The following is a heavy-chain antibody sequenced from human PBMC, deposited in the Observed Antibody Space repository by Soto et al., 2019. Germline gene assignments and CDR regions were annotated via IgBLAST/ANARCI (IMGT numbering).Heavy chain of an antibody. CDR1: GGSISTYY. V-gene: IGHV4-4*07. J-gene: IGHJ4*02. D-gene: IGHD3-3*01. CDR3: ARGGHDFCSGAFDS. Sequence: QGQLQESGPGLVKPSETLSLTCSVSGGSISTYYCNWIRQPAGKGLEWIGRIDSSGSTNYSPSLKSRATMAVDTYKNQCSLQLTSVTAADTCVLYCARGGHDFCSGAFDSWGQGTLATVSS. CDR2: IDSSGST.